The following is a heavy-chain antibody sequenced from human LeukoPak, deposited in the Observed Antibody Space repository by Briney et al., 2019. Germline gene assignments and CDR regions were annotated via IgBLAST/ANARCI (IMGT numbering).Heavy chain of an antibody. CDR1: GGSISGYY. Sequence: SETLSLTCTVSGGSISGYYWSWIRQPPGKGLEWIGYVYYSGSTNYNPSLKSRVTMSVDTSKNQFSLKLNSVTAADTAVYYCARGGESHLYWFDPWGQGTLVTVSS. V-gene: IGHV4-59*01. D-gene: IGHD2-21*01. CDR3: ARGGESHLYWFDP. J-gene: IGHJ5*02. CDR2: VYYSGST.